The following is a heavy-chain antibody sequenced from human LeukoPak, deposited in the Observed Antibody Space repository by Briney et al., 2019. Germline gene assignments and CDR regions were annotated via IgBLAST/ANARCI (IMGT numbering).Heavy chain of an antibody. Sequence: PSETLSLTCTVSGGSISSYYWSWIRQPAGKGLEWIGRIYTSGSTNYNPSLKSRVTMSVDTSKNQFSLKLSSVTAADTAVYYCASLSGWFSGSYLGCYFDYWGQGTLVTVSS. CDR2: IYTSGST. D-gene: IGHD1-26*01. CDR1: GGSISSYY. V-gene: IGHV4-4*07. J-gene: IGHJ4*02. CDR3: ASLSGWFSGSYLGCYFDY.